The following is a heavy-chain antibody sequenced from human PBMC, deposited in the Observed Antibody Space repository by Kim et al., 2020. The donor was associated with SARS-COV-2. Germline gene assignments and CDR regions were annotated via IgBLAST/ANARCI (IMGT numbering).Heavy chain of an antibody. CDR2: INPKTGDT. J-gene: IGHJ4*02. Sequence: ASVKVSCKTSGYTFTDYSLHWVRHAPGQGLESMGWINPKTGDTHYAEKFQGRVTMTRDTSITTTYMELSGLTSDDTAVYFCATTNWDFNFWGQGTLVTVS. V-gene: IGHV1-2*02. CDR3: ATTNWDFNF. CDR1: GYTFTDYS. D-gene: IGHD7-27*01.